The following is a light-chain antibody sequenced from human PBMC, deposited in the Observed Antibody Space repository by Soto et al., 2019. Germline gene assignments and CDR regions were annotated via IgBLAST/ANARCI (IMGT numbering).Light chain of an antibody. CDR1: QSVSSY. V-gene: IGKV3-11*01. CDR2: DAS. CDR3: QQYGSSPPQVT. Sequence: EIVLTQSPATLSLSPGERATLSCRTSQSVSSYLAWYQQKPGQPPRLLIYDASTRATGIPARFSGSGSGTDFTLTISSLEPGDFAVYYCQQYGSSPPQVTFGPGTKVDIK. J-gene: IGKJ3*01.